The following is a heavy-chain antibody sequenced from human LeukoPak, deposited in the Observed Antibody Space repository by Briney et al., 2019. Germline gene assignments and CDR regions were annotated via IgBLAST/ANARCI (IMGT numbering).Heavy chain of an antibody. CDR1: GYSISSGYY. V-gene: IGHV4-38-2*02. Sequence: SETLSLTCIVSGYSISSGYYWGWIRQPPGKGLDWIASISHSGTTYYNPSLKSRVTISVDTSKNQFSLKLSSVTAADTAVYYCARGQGATVPQVGKNWFDPWGQGTRVTVSS. CDR2: ISHSGTT. CDR3: ARGQGATVPQVGKNWFDP. D-gene: IGHD1-26*01. J-gene: IGHJ5*02.